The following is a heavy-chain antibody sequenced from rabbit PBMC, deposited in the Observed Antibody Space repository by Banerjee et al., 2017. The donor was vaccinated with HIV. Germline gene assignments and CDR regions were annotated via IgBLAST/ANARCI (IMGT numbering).Heavy chain of an antibody. CDR3: ARDLAAVTGWNFGL. Sequence: QLKESGGGLVQPGGSLKLSCKASGFDFNNYYMNWVRQAPGKGLEWIGYIDPIFGTTYYASWVNGRFTISSHNAQNTLYLQLNSLTVADTATYFCARDLAAVTGWNFGLWGPGTLVTVS. D-gene: IGHD7-1*01. J-gene: IGHJ4*01. CDR1: GFDFNNYY. CDR2: IDPIFGTT. V-gene: IGHV1S7*01.